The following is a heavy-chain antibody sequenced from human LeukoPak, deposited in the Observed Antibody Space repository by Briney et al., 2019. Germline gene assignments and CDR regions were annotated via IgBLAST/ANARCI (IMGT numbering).Heavy chain of an antibody. CDR2: IHPSTGNP. CDR3: ARALDSLGGLSLPDY. CDR1: GCSFSNYA. J-gene: IGHJ4*02. Sequence: GASVKVSCKASGCSFSNYALNWVRQAPGQGLEFMGWIHPSTGNPSYAQGFSGRFVFSLDTSVTTTYLQISDLKAEDTAVYFCARALDSLGGLSLPDYWGQGTLVTVSS. V-gene: IGHV7-4-1*02. D-gene: IGHD3-16*02.